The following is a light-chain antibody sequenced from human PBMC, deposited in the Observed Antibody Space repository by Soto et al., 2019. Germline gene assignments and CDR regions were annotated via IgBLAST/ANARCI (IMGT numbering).Light chain of an antibody. CDR3: CSYAGSRHWL. CDR1: NSDVGNYNL. Sequence: QSVLTQPASVSGSPGQSITISCTGTNSDVGNYNLVSWYQQRPGKAPKLMIYEGSKRPSDISNRFSASMSGNTASLTISGLQAEDEADYYCCSYAGSRHWLFGGGTKLTVL. J-gene: IGLJ3*02. V-gene: IGLV2-23*01. CDR2: EGS.